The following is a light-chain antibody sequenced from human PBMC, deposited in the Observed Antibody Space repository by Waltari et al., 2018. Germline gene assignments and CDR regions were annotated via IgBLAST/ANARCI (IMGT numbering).Light chain of an antibody. V-gene: IGLV4-69*01. Sequence: QLMLTQSPSASASLGDSVKLTCTLSSGHSTYAIAWHQQPPAKGPRYLMKVNNDGTHSKGDGIPDRFSGSSSGAERYLTISSLQSEDDAEYYCQTWGPGIRVFGGGTKLTVL. CDR3: QTWGPGIRV. J-gene: IGLJ3*02. CDR1: SGHSTYA. CDR2: VNNDGTH.